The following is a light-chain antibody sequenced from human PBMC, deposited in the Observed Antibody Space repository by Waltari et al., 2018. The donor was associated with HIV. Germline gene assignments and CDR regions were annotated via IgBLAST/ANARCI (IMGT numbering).Light chain of an antibody. CDR1: SSDVGSYNL. V-gene: IGLV2-23*02. CDR2: EVT. Sequence: QSALTQPAPVSGSPRQSITISCTGTSSDVGSYNLFSCYQQHPGKAPKLMIYEVTKRPSGVSNRFSGSKSGNTASLTISGLQAEDEADYYCNSYATGSAWVFGGGTKLTVL. CDR3: NSYATGSAWV. J-gene: IGLJ3*02.